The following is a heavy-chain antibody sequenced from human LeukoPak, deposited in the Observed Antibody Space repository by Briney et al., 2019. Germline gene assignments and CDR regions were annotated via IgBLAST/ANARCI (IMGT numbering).Heavy chain of an antibody. J-gene: IGHJ2*01. CDR3: ARATVTNNWYFDL. V-gene: IGHV5-51*01. CDR2: IYPGDSDT. CDR1: GYSFTSYW. D-gene: IGHD4-17*01. Sequence: GESLKISCKGSGYSFTSYWIGWVRQMPGKGLEWMGIIYPGDSDTRYSPSFQGQVTISADKSISTAYLQWSSLKASDTAMYYCARATVTNNWYFDLWGRGTLVTVSS.